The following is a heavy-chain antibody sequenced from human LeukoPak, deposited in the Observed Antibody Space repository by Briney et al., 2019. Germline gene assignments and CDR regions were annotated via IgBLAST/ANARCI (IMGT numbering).Heavy chain of an antibody. CDR1: GFTFSSYW. Sequence: PGGSLRLSCAASGFTFSSYWMHWVRQAPGKGLVWVSRINSDGSSTSYADSVKGRFTTSRDNAKNTLYLQMNSLRAEDTAVYYCARNDYVWGSYRSLDYWGQGTLVTVSS. CDR2: INSDGSST. D-gene: IGHD3-16*02. CDR3: ARNDYVWGSYRSLDY. J-gene: IGHJ4*02. V-gene: IGHV3-74*01.